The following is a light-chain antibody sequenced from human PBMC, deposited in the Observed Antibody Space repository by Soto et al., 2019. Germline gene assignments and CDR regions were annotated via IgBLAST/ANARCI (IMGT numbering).Light chain of an antibody. CDR1: SSDVGDYNY. CDR3: SAYAGSLYV. CDR2: EVS. J-gene: IGLJ1*01. Sequence: HSALTQPPSASGSPGQSVTISCTGTSSDVGDYNYVSWYQQHPGKAPKLMIYEVSKRPSGVPDRFSGSKSGNTASLTVSGLQAEDEADYYCSAYAGSLYVFGTGTKVTVL. V-gene: IGLV2-8*01.